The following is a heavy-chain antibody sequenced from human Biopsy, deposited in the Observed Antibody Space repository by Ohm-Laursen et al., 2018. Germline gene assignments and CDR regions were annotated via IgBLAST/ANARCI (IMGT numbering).Heavy chain of an antibody. CDR1: GGTFSNYG. V-gene: IGHV1-69*05. Sequence: SVKVSCKAPGGTFSNYGVNWVRQAPGQGLEWLGGNIPILGTGNYAQKFQDRVTVATDTSTSTATMELRSLRSDDPAVYYCATKLTGYFHHWGQGTLVIVSS. J-gene: IGHJ1*01. CDR3: ATKLTGYFHH. CDR2: NIPILGTG. D-gene: IGHD3-9*01.